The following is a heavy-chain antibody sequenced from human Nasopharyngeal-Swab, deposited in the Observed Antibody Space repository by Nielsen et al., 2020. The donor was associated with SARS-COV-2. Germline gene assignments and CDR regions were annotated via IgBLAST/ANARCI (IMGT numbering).Heavy chain of an antibody. CDR3: ARAGGSSWHFDY. Sequence: GGSLRLSCAASGFTFRNYWMTWVRQAPGKGLEWVANIKLDGSEKYYVDSVKGRFTISRDNAKNSLYLQMNSLRAEDTAVYYCARAGGSSWHFDYWGQGTLVTVSS. D-gene: IGHD6-13*01. V-gene: IGHV3-7*01. CDR2: IKLDGSEK. J-gene: IGHJ4*02. CDR1: GFTFRNYW.